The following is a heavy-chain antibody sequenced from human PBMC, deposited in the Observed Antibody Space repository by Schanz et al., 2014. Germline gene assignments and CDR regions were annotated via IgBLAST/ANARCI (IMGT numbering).Heavy chain of an antibody. CDR2: ISPYNGNT. D-gene: IGHD3-10*01. J-gene: IGHJ3*02. Sequence: QVHLVQSGAEVHKPGASVKVSCKASGYTFVSYSMHWVRQAPGQGLEWMGWISPYNGNTNYAQKLQGRVTITADKSTSTAYMELNSLNSDDTAVYYCARDQYYFGSGNPFDIWGQGTMVTVSS. CDR1: GYTFVSYS. CDR3: ARDQYYFGSGNPFDI. V-gene: IGHV1-18*04.